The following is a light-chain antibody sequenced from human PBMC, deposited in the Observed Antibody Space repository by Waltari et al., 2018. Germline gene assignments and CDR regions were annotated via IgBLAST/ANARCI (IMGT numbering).Light chain of an antibody. CDR2: NND. J-gene: IGLJ3*02. CDR3: AAWDDSLNGWV. CDR1: SSSIGTTT. Sequence: SVLTQPPSASGPPGQRVTLYCSGSSSSIGTTTITWYHHLPGTAPKLLIYNNDKRPSGVPDRFSGSKSGTSASLAISGLQSEDEADYYCAAWDDSLNGWVFGGGTKLTVL. V-gene: IGLV1-44*01.